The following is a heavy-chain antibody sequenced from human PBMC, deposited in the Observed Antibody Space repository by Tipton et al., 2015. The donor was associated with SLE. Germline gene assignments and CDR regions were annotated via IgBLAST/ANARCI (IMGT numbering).Heavy chain of an antibody. V-gene: IGHV5-51*03. CDR2: IYPGDADT. J-gene: IGHJ4*02. CDR3: ARLDKGASLEFDY. Sequence: VQLVQPGAGVKNPGESLKISCKGSGYSFTSYWIGWVRQMPGQGLEWRGIIYPGDADTRYSPSFQGQVTISGDKSISTAHLQWSSLKASDTAMYYCARLDKGASLEFDYWGQGTLVTVSS. D-gene: IGHD1-1*01. CDR1: GYSFTSYW.